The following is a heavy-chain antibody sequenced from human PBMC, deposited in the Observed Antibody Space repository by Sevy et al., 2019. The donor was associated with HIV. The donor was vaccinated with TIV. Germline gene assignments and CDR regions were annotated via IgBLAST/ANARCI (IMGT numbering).Heavy chain of an antibody. CDR3: TRHKERKGGSYFAFWYAFDI. V-gene: IGHV3-49*03. D-gene: IGHD1-26*01. CDR1: GFTFGDYA. J-gene: IGHJ3*02. Sequence: GGSLRLSCTASGFTFGDYAMSWFRQAPGKGLEWVGFIRSKAYGGTTEYAASVKGRFTISRDDSKSIAYLQMNSLKTEDTAVYYCTRHKERKGGSYFAFWYAFDIWGQGTMVTVSS. CDR2: IRSKAYGGTT.